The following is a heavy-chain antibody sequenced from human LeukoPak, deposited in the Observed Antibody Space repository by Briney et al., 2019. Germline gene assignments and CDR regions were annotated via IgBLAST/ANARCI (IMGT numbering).Heavy chain of an antibody. Sequence: HPGGSLRLSCAASGFTFSSYWMHWVRQAPGKGLVWVSRINSDGRSTSYADSVKGRFTISRDNSKNTLHLQMNSLRAEDTAVYYCARHSSGYYHYDYWGPGTPVTAAS. CDR2: INSDGRST. V-gene: IGHV3-74*01. CDR1: GFTFSSYW. J-gene: IGHJ4*02. CDR3: ARHSSGYYHYDY. D-gene: IGHD3-22*01.